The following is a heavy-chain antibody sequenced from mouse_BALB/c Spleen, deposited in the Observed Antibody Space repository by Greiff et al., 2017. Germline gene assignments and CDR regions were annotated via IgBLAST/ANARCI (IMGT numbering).Heavy chain of an antibody. J-gene: IGHJ4*01. CDR2: ISSGGSYT. Sequence: EVQRVESGGGLVKPGGSLKLSCAASGFTFSSYAMSWVRQSPEKRLEWVAEISSGGSYTYYPDTVTGRFTISRDNAKNTLYLEMSSLRSEDTAMYYCAREDYYGSSPYYYAMDYWGQGTSVTVSS. V-gene: IGHV5-9-4*01. CDR1: GFTFSSYA. CDR3: AREDYYGSSPYYYAMDY. D-gene: IGHD1-1*01.